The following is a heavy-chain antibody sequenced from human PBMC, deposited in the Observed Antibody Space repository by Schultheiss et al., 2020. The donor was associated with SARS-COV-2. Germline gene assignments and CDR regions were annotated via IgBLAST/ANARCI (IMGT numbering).Heavy chain of an antibody. CDR2: IYTTGST. D-gene: IGHD6-6*01. J-gene: IGHJ6*02. CDR3: ARCASSSSGYNFAMDV. CDR1: GGSISSGDYY. Sequence: SQTLSLTCTVSGGSISSGDYYWSWIRQPAGKGLEWIGRIYTTGSTNYNPSLKSRVTISVDTSKMQYFLNLNSVTAADTAVYYCARCASSSSGYNFAMDVWGQGTTVTVSS. V-gene: IGHV4-61*02.